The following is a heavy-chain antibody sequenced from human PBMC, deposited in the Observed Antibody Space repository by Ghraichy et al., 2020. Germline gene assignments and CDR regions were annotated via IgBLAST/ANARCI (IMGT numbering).Heavy chain of an antibody. J-gene: IGHJ4*02. Sequence: GSLRLSCTVSGGSISSYYWSWIRQPPGKGLEWIGYIYYSGSTNYNPSLKSRVTISVDTSNNQFSLKLRSVTTADTAVYYCARSDTGYAPFDYWGQGTLVTVSS. CDR1: GGSISSYY. D-gene: IGHD5-12*01. V-gene: IGHV4-59*01. CDR2: IYYSGST. CDR3: ARSDTGYAPFDY.